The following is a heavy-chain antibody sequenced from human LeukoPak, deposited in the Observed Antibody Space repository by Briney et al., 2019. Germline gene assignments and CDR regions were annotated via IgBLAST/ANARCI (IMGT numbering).Heavy chain of an antibody. J-gene: IGHJ4*02. CDR1: GYTFTGYY. V-gene: IGHV1-2*02. CDR2: INPNSGGT. CDR3: ARGGLEMATITGY. D-gene: IGHD5-24*01. Sequence: ASVKVSYKASGYTFTGYYMHWVRQAPGQGLEWMGWINPNSGGTNYAQKFQGRVTMTRDTSISTAYMELSRLRSDDTAVYYCARGGLEMATITGYWGQGTLVTVSS.